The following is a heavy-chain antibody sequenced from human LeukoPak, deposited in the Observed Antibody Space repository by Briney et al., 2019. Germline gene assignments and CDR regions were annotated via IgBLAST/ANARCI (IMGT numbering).Heavy chain of an antibody. Sequence: SETLSLTCTVSGGSISSYYWSWIRQPPGKGLEWIGYIYYSGSTNYNPSLKSRVTISVDTSKNQFSLKLSSVTAADTAVYYCASQDSSSWYATPVDNWFDPWGQGTLVTVSS. J-gene: IGHJ5*02. D-gene: IGHD6-13*01. CDR1: GGSISSYY. V-gene: IGHV4-59*08. CDR3: ASQDSSSWYATPVDNWFDP. CDR2: IYYSGST.